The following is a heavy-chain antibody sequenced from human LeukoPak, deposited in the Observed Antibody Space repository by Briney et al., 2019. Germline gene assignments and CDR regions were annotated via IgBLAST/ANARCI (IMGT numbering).Heavy chain of an antibody. V-gene: IGHV4-34*01. CDR3: ARGGWLAHKRTPHYYYMDV. Sequence: SDTLSLTCAVYGGSFSGYYWSWIRQPPGKGLEWIGEINHSGSTNYNPSLKSRVTISVDTSKNQFSLKLSSVTAADTAVYYCARGGWLAHKRTPHYYYMDVWGKGTTVTVSS. D-gene: IGHD6-19*01. J-gene: IGHJ6*03. CDR1: GGSFSGYY. CDR2: INHSGST.